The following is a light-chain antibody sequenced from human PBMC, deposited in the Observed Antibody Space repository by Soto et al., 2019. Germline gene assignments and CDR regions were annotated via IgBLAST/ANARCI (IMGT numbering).Light chain of an antibody. CDR1: SSDVGGYNY. CDR2: EVS. CDR3: NSYTSKSTGV. V-gene: IGLV2-14*01. Sequence: QSVLTQPASVSGSPGQSITISCTGTSSDVGGYNYVSWYQQHPGKAPKLIIYEVSNRPSGVSNRFSGSKSGNTASLTISGLQAXDEADYYCNSYTSKSTGVFGTGTKLTVL. J-gene: IGLJ1*01.